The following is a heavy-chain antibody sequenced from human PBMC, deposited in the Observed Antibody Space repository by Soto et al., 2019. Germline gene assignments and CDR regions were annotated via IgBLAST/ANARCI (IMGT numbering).Heavy chain of an antibody. Sequence: QVQLQQWGAGLLKPSETLSLTCAVYGGSFSGYYWSWIRQPPGKGLEWIGEINHSGSTNYNPSLTSRVTISVDSSKNQFSLQLSSVTAADTAVYYCARGLPPLRWRTWFDPWGQGTLVTVSS. CDR3: ARGLPPLRWRTWFDP. CDR1: GGSFSGYY. CDR2: INHSGST. J-gene: IGHJ5*02. V-gene: IGHV4-34*01. D-gene: IGHD4-17*01.